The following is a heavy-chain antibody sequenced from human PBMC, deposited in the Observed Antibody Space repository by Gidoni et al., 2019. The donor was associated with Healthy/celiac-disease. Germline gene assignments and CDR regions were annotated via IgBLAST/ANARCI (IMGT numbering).Heavy chain of an antibody. CDR3: AKGVRGYIWGSPLDY. Sequence: EVQLVESGGGLVQPGRSLRLSCAASGFTFDDYAMHWVRQAPGKGLGWVSGISWNSGSIGYADSVKGRFTISRDNAKNSLYLQMNSLRAEDTALYYCAKGVRGYIWGSPLDYWGQGTLVTVSS. CDR2: ISWNSGSI. V-gene: IGHV3-9*01. D-gene: IGHD3-16*01. J-gene: IGHJ4*02. CDR1: GFTFDDYA.